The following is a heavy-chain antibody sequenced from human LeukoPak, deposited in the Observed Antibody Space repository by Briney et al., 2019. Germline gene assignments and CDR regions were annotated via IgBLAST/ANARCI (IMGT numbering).Heavy chain of an antibody. CDR1: DGSISSGGYS. CDR3: ARAGGSSSQWSYYFDY. D-gene: IGHD6-6*01. Sequence: SETLSLTCAVSDGSISSGGYSWSWIRQPPGKGLEWIGYIYHRGSTYYNPSLKSRVTISVDRSKNQFSLKLSSVTAADTAVYYCARAGGSSSQWSYYFDYWGQGTLVTVSS. J-gene: IGHJ4*02. CDR2: IYHRGST. V-gene: IGHV4-30-2*01.